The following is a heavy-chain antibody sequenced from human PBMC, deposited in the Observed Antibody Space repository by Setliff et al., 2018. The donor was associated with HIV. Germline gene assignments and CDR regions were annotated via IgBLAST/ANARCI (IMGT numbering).Heavy chain of an antibody. CDR3: VQGGLSSGWGSF. J-gene: IGHJ4*02. D-gene: IGHD6-25*01. CDR2: ILSRGSSK. V-gene: IGHV3-48*03. Sequence: GGSLRLSCITSGFSFSSHYMTWVRQAPGKGLEWVSYILSRGSSKYYADSVKGRFTISRDDAGNSLYLQMSSLRAEDTAVYYCVQGGLSSGWGSFWGQGTLVTVSS. CDR1: GFSFSSHY.